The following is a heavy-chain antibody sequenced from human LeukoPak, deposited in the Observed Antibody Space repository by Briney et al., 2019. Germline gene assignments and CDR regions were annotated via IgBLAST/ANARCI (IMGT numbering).Heavy chain of an antibody. J-gene: IGHJ4*02. Sequence: NPSGTLSLTCAVSGGSISSSNWWSWVRQPPGKGLEWIGEIYHSGSTNYNPSLKSRVTISVDTSKNQFSLKLSSVTAADTAVYYCASGLGIAAAGNFDYWGQGTLVTVSS. V-gene: IGHV4-4*02. D-gene: IGHD6-13*01. CDR3: ASGLGIAAAGNFDY. CDR2: IYHSGST. CDR1: GGSISSSNW.